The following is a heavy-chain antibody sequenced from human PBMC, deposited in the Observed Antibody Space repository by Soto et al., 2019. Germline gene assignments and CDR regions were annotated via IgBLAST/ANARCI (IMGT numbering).Heavy chain of an antibody. CDR1: GGSISSYY. CDR3: ARDRVWTGTGRYYYYYGMDV. J-gene: IGHJ6*02. Sequence: SETLSLTCTVSGGSISSYYWSWIRQPPGKGLEWIGYIYYSGSTNYNPSLKSRVTISVDTSKNQFSLKLSSVTAADTAVYYCARDRVWTGTGRYYYYYGMDVWGQGTTVTVSS. CDR2: IYYSGST. D-gene: IGHD1-7*01. V-gene: IGHV4-59*01.